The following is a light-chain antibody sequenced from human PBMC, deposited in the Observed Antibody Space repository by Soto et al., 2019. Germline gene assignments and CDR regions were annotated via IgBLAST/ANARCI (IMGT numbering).Light chain of an antibody. V-gene: IGLV1-47*01. CDR1: SSNTGSNY. CDR2: TNN. CDR3: AAWDDSLNGRV. Sequence: QSVLTQPPSASGTPGQRVTISCSGSSSNTGSNYVYWYQQLPGTAPKLLIDTNNQRPSGVPDRFSGSKSGTSASLAISGLRSEDEANYYCAAWDDSLNGRVFGGGTKLTVL. J-gene: IGLJ2*01.